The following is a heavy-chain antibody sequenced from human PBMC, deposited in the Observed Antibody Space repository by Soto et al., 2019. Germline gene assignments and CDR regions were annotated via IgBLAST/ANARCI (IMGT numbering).Heavy chain of an antibody. J-gene: IGHJ6*02. D-gene: IGHD3-10*01. V-gene: IGHV4-61*01. Sequence: SETLSLTCTVSGGSISSGSYYWSWIRQPPGKGLEWIGYIYYSGSTNYNPSLKSRVTISVDTSKNQFSLKLSSVTAADTAVYYCARVDVLLWFGEFTGVDYGMDVWGQGTTVTVSS. CDR3: ARVDVLLWFGEFTGVDYGMDV. CDR1: GGSISSGSYY. CDR2: IYYSGST.